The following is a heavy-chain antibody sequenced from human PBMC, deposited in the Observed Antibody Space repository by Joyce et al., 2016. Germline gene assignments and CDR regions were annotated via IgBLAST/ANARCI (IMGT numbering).Heavy chain of an antibody. CDR3: ARRMPDSTGPDY. D-gene: IGHD3-22*01. V-gene: IGHV5-51*01. Sequence: EVQLLQSGAEVKKPGESLTISCKGSGYSFSTDWIGWVRQMTGSGLEWMGIIYPGDSDTKYRPSFQGQVAISADKSINTADLQWTSLRASDTAIYYCARRMPDSTGPDYWGQGTLVTVSS. CDR1: GYSFSTDW. J-gene: IGHJ4*02. CDR2: IYPGDSDT.